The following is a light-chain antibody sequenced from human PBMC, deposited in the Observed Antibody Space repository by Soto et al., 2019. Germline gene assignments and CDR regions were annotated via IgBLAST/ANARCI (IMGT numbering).Light chain of an antibody. Sequence: IPMIQSPATLSASIGDRVTITCRASQGISSWLAWYQQKPGKAPKLLIYDASSLESGVPSRFSGSGSGTEFTLTISSLQPDDFATYYCQQYNSYTWTFGQGTKVDIK. J-gene: IGKJ1*01. V-gene: IGKV1-5*01. CDR1: QGISSW. CDR2: DAS. CDR3: QQYNSYTWT.